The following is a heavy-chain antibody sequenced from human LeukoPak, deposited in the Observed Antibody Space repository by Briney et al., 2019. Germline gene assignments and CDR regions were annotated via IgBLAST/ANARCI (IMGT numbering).Heavy chain of an antibody. D-gene: IGHD1-26*01. CDR2: IKAKAHGGTI. CDR1: AFTFSTYG. V-gene: IGHV3-15*01. CDR3: TTDGVGVEGATYDN. Sequence: GGSLRLSCAASAFTFSTYGMHWVRQAPGKGLEWVGRIKAKAHGGTIEYAAPVKGRFTTSRDDSKNTLYLQMNSLKTEDTAVYYCTTDGVGVEGATYDNWGQGTLVSVSS. J-gene: IGHJ4*02.